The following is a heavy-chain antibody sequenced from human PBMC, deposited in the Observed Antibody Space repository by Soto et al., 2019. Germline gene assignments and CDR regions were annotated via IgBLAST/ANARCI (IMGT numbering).Heavy chain of an antibody. CDR1: GGSISGYY. Sequence: QVQLQESGPGLVKSSETLSLTCTVSGGSISGYYWSWIRQLAGKGLEWIGRLYTMGSTNYNPSLQSRVTMSVDTSKNGFSLKVSSVTAADTAVYFCARVRDYGLGTNRHYYGMDVWGQGTTVTVSS. CDR3: ARVRDYGLGTNRHYYGMDV. CDR2: LYTMGST. J-gene: IGHJ6*02. V-gene: IGHV4-4*07. D-gene: IGHD3-10*01.